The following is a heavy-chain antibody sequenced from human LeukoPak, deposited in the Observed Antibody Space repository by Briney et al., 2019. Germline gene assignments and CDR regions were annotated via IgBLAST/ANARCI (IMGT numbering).Heavy chain of an antibody. V-gene: IGHV3-30*04. J-gene: IGHJ2*01. D-gene: IGHD2-2*01. CDR3: ACCQLPRVQRYSYWYFDL. CDR2: ISYDGSNK. CDR1: GFTFSSYA. Sequence: PGGSLRLSCAASGFTFSSYAMHWVRQAPGKGLEWVAVISYDGSNKYYADSVKGRFTISRDNSKNTLYLQMNSLRAEDTAVYYCACCQLPRVQRYSYWYFDLWGRGTLVTVSS.